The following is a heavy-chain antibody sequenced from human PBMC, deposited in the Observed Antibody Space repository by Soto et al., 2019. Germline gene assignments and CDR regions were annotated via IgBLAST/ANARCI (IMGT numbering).Heavy chain of an antibody. D-gene: IGHD1-1*01. Sequence: VGSLRLSCVASGFSVSSRYMNWVRQAPGKGPEWVSVLYSNGATFYADSVKGRFTISRDTSNNVLFLQMNSLRADDSAVYYCATGVVSTTTWDYFDHWGQGTLVTVSS. V-gene: IGHV3-66*01. J-gene: IGHJ4*02. CDR3: ATGVVSTTTWDYFDH. CDR1: GFSVSSRY. CDR2: LYSNGAT.